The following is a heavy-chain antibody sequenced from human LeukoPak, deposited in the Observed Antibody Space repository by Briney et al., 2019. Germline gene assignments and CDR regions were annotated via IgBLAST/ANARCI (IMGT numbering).Heavy chain of an antibody. D-gene: IGHD5-12*01. Sequence: PGGSLRLSCAASGFIFDDFTIHWVRQVPGKGLEWVSLINWDGGSTYYADSVKGRFTISRDNSKNSLYLQMDSLTTKDTAFYYCAKGDVDSPMNFYHWGQGTLVTVSS. CDR3: AKGDVDSPMNFYH. CDR1: GFIFDDFT. J-gene: IGHJ4*02. V-gene: IGHV3-43*01. CDR2: INWDGGST.